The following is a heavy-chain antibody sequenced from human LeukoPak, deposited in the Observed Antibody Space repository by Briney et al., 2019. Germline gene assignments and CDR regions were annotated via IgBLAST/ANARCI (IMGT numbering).Heavy chain of an antibody. V-gene: IGHV3-23*01. J-gene: IGHJ4*02. CDR3: ANTEGPTKRH. D-gene: IGHD5-12*01. Sequence: QPGGCLRLSCAAYGFTSSIYAMSWVRQAPGKGLERVSGISDSGGSTYYADSVKGRFSIPKDNSKNTLYLRMNSLRAEDTAVYYCANTEGPTKRHWGQGTLVTVSS. CDR2: ISDSGGST. CDR1: GFTSSIYA.